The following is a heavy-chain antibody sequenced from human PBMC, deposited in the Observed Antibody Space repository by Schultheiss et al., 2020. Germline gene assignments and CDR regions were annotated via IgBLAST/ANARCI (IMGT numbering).Heavy chain of an antibody. D-gene: IGHD4-23*01. CDR3: ARVVTATWYFDL. V-gene: IGHV1-2*06. CDR2: INPNSGGT. Sequence: ASVKVSCKASGYTFTDYYMHWVRQAPGQGLEWMGRINPNSGGTNYAQKFQGRVTMTRDTSISTAYMELSRLRSDDTAVYYCARVVTATWYFDLWGRGTLVTVSS. CDR1: GYTFTDYY. J-gene: IGHJ2*01.